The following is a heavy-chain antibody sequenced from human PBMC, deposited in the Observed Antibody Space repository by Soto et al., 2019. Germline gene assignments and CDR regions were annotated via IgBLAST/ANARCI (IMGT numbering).Heavy chain of an antibody. J-gene: IGHJ4*02. CDR1: GCTFASYA. CDR2: IVVGSGNT. V-gene: IGHV1-58*01. Sequence: ASVRVSCKAAGCTFASYAVQWVRQARGQRLEWIGWIVVGSGNTNYAQKFQERVTITRDMSTSTAYMELSSLRSEDTAVYYCAAVRHPYGGTPGGYWGQGTLVTVSS. CDR3: AAVRHPYGGTPGGY. D-gene: IGHD4-17*01.